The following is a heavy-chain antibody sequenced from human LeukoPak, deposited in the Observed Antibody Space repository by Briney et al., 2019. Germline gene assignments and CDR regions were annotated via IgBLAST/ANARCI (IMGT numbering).Heavy chain of an antibody. J-gene: IGHJ4*02. D-gene: IGHD6-19*01. Sequence: ASVKVSSKTSAYPFTTYYMHWVRPAPGHGLEWMGVINPSDGSTSYAQKFRGRLTMTRDASTSTLYMDLSSLIFEDTAVYFCTRDSSRGWFIVVHWGEGTLVTVSS. CDR1: AYPFTTYY. CDR2: INPSDGST. V-gene: IGHV1-46*01. CDR3: TRDSSRGWFIVVH.